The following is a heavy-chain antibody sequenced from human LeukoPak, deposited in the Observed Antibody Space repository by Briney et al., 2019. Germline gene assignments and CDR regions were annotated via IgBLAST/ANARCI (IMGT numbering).Heavy chain of an antibody. V-gene: IGHV3-48*03. D-gene: IGHD6-13*01. CDR3: ARGPYTSTWYVDY. CDR2: ISRTGNSI. CDR1: GFTLSSCE. Sequence: GGSLRLSCAACGFTLSSCEMNWVRLAPGKGLEWISYISRTGNSIYYADSVKGRFTISRDSAKNSLYPQMNSLRAEDTAVYYCARGPYTSTWYVDYWGQGTLVTVSS. J-gene: IGHJ4*02.